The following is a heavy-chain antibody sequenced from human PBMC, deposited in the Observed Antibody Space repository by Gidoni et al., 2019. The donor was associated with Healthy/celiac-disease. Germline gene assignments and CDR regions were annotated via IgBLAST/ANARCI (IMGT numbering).Heavy chain of an antibody. D-gene: IGHD6-6*01. CDR1: GGPFSSYT. CDR3: ARAIDRSRDAFDI. Sequence: QVQLVQSGAEVKKPGSSVKVYCKASGGPFSSYTISWVRQAPGQGLEGMGRILPILGIANYAQKCQGRVTITADKSTSTAYMELSSLRSEDTAVYYCARAIDRSRDAFDIWGQGTMVTVSS. CDR2: ILPILGIA. V-gene: IGHV1-69*02. J-gene: IGHJ3*02.